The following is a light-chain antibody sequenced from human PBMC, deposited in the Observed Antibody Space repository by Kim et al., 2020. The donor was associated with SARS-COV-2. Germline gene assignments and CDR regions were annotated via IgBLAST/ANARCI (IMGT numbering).Light chain of an antibody. CDR2: ATS. CDR1: QGISNY. J-gene: IGKJ4*01. Sequence: ASVGDRVTITSRASQGISNYLAWYQERPGKAPNLLVYATSTLQSGVPSMFSGSGSGTEYILTISSLQPEDFATYYCQQVKSYPLTFGGGTKVDIK. CDR3: QQVKSYPLT. V-gene: IGKV1-9*01.